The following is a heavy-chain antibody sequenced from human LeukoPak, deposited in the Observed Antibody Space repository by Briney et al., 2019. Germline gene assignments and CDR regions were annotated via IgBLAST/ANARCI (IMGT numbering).Heavy chain of an antibody. V-gene: IGHV1-2*02. D-gene: IGHD3-22*01. CDR2: INPNSGGT. CDR1: GGTFSSYA. CDR3: ARELNYDSSGYYFDY. Sequence: ASVKVSCKASGGTFSSYAISWVRQAPGQGLEWMGWINPNSGGTNYAQKFQGRVTMTRDTSISTAYMELSRLRSDDTAVYYCARELNYDSSGYYFDYWGQGTLVTVSS. J-gene: IGHJ4*02.